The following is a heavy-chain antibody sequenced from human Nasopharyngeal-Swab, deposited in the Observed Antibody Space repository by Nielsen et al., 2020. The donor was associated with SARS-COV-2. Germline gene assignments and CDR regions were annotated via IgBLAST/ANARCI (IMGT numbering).Heavy chain of an antibody. J-gene: IGHJ4*02. V-gene: IGHV4-31*03. CDR1: GGSISSGGYY. CDR3: ARDLLEHGRFDY. CDR2: IYYSGST. D-gene: IGHD3-3*01. Sequence: SETLSLTCTVSGGSISSGGYYWGWIRQHPGKGLEWIGYIYYSGSTYYNPSLKSRVTISVDTSKNQFSLKLSSVTAADTAVYYCARDLLEHGRFDYWGQGTLVTVSS.